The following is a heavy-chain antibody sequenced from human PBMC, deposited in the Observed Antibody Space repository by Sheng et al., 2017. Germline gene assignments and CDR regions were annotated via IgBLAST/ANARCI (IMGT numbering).Heavy chain of an antibody. J-gene: IGHJ6*03. CDR3: AKVDIIRYYNYYMDV. Sequence: DSVKGRFTISRDNSKKTLYLQMNSLRVEDTAVYYCAKVDIIRYYNYYMDVWGQGTTVTVSS. V-gene: IGHV3-30*02.